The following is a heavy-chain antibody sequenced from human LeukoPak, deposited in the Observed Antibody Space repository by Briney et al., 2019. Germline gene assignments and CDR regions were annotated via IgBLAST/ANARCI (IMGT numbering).Heavy chain of an antibody. V-gene: IGHV4-39*01. CDR3: ARLPITKRAPDV. Sequence: SETLSLTCSVSGDSIRSGDSYWGWIRQSPWTGLEWIGSIYYTGSPYYSPSLNSRRVTISVDTSKNQFSLKLISVTAADTAVYYCARLPITKRAPDVWGQGIPATVSS. J-gene: IGHJ6*02. CDR2: IYYTGSP. D-gene: IGHD3-3*01. CDR1: GDSIRSGDSY.